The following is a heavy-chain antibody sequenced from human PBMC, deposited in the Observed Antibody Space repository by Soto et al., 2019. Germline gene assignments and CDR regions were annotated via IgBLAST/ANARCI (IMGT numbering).Heavy chain of an antibody. CDR3: ARGSYVDTDYYGMDV. CDR1: VGSISSYY. J-gene: IGHJ6*02. V-gene: IGHV4-59*01. CDR2: IYYSGST. Sequence: PSETLSLTCTVSVGSISSYYWSLIRQPPGKGLEWIGYIYYSGSTNYNPSLKSRVTISVDTSKNQFSLRLSSVTAADTAVYYCARGSYVDTDYYGMDVWGQANTVTVS. D-gene: IGHD5-18*01.